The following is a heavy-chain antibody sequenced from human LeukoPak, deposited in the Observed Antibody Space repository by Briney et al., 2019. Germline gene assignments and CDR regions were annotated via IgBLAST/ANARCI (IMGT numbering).Heavy chain of an antibody. CDR3: ARGELQYSSGRYAVRVLDY. V-gene: IGHV4-34*01. J-gene: IGHJ4*02. Sequence: PSEPLSLTCAVYIQSFNVYYWRWLRRPTGRGLEWLREYNHSGRTKYKPSLKSRVIISVDTSKNQFSVKVTSVTAADTAVYYCARGELQYSSGRYAVRVLDYWGQGTLVTVSS. CDR2: YNHSGRT. CDR1: IQSFNVYY. D-gene: IGHD6-19*01.